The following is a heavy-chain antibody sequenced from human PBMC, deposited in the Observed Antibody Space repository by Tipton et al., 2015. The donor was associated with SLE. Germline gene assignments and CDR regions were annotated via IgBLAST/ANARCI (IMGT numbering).Heavy chain of an antibody. V-gene: IGHV3-30-3*01. J-gene: IGHJ6*02. CDR2: VSYDESDT. CDR1: GFIFSNYP. CDR3: AREGGTTDYYYAMDV. Sequence: SLRLSCAASGFIFSNYPMHWVRQAPGKGLEWVAVVSYDESDTYYADSVKGRFTISRDNSENTLYLQMDSLRSEDTAVYYCAREGGTTDYYYAMDVWGQGTTVTVSS. D-gene: IGHD1-7*01.